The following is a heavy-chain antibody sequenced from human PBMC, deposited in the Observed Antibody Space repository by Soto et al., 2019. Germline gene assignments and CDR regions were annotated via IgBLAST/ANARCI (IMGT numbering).Heavy chain of an antibody. Sequence: GASVKVSCKTSEYSFGDYYLNWVRQAPEQGLEWMGWINPNDGDTNSPRKFQGRLTMTRDKSITTVYMELRSLRSDDTAVYFCVRDAPFQQSLFVCWGPRALVSVSS. V-gene: IGHV1-2*02. CDR3: VRDAPFQQSLFVC. D-gene: IGHD6-19*01. CDR2: INPNDGDT. J-gene: IGHJ4*02. CDR1: EYSFGDYY.